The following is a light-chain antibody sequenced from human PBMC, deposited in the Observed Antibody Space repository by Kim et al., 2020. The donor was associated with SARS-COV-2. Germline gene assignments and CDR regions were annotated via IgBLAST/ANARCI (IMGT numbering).Light chain of an antibody. CDR2: YDS. CDR1: NIGSKS. V-gene: IGLV3-21*04. CDR3: QVWDSSSDHRV. Sequence: APGKTARITVGGNNIGSKSVPWYQQKPGQAPVLVIYYDSDRPSGIPERFSGSNSGNTATLTISRVEAGDEADYYCQVWDSSSDHRVFGGGTQLTVL. J-gene: IGLJ3*02.